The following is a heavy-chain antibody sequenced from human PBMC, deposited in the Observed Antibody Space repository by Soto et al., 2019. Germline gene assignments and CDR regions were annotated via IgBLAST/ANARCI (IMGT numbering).Heavy chain of an antibody. Sequence: GASVKVSCKVSGNTLSGLPMHWVRQAPGKGLEWMGSLDYEEGERNFAHRFQGRVTVTEDTSTDTAYMDLNSLRSEDTAVYYCARAGAESYSNYASHSNWFDPWGQGTLVTVSS. J-gene: IGHJ5*02. CDR2: LDYEEGER. CDR1: GNTLSGLP. CDR3: ARAGAESYSNYASHSNWFDP. V-gene: IGHV1-24*01. D-gene: IGHD4-4*01.